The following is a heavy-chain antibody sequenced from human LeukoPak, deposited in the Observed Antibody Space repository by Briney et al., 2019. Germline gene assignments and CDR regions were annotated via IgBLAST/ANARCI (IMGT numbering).Heavy chain of an antibody. V-gene: IGHV3-7*03. CDR3: ANLPTVTHYYYYYYYMDV. CDR1: GFTFSNYW. CDR2: IKQDGSEK. D-gene: IGHD4-17*01. J-gene: IGHJ6*03. Sequence: GGSLRLSCAASGFTFSNYWMSWVRQAPGKGLEWVASIKQDGSEKYYVDSVKGRFTISRDNAKNSMYLQMSSLRAEDTAVYYCANLPTVTHYYYYYYYMDVWGKGTTVTVSS.